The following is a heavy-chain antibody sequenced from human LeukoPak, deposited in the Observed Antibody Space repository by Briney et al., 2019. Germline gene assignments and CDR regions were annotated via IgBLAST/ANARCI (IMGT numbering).Heavy chain of an antibody. J-gene: IGHJ4*02. D-gene: IGHD5-18*01. CDR2: ISDSGSNT. CDR1: GDSINSLD. CDR3: LAEALGHSYGQW. V-gene: IGHV3-23*01. Sequence: ETLSLTCTVSGDSINSLDLWSWVRQPPGKGLEWVSAISDSGSNTYYVDSVKGRFTIARDNSKDTLYLQLNSLRAEDTAVYYCLAEALGHSYGQWWGQGTLVTVSS.